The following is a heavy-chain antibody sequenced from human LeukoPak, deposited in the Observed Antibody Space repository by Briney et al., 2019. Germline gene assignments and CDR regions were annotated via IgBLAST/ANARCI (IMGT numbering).Heavy chain of an antibody. Sequence: VASVKVSCKASGYTFTNYAMNWVRPAPGQGLEWMGWINTNTGNPTYAQGFTGRFVFSLDTSVSTAYLQISSLKAEDTAVYYCARDREVLAVAGTRRYYYYMDVWGKGTTVTVSS. D-gene: IGHD6-19*01. J-gene: IGHJ6*03. CDR1: GYTFTNYA. CDR2: INTNTGNP. CDR3: ARDREVLAVAGTRRYYYYMDV. V-gene: IGHV7-4-1*02.